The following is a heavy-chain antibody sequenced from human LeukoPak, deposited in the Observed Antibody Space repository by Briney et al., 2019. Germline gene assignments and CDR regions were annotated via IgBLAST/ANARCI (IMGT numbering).Heavy chain of an antibody. CDR1: GFTVSSNY. D-gene: IGHD3-10*01. CDR2: IYSGGST. V-gene: IGHV3-53*01. CDR3: ARIGVWFGAYHMDV. Sequence: GGSLRLCCAASGFTVSSNYMSWVRQAPGKGLEWVSVIYSGGSTYYADSVKGRFTISRDNSKNTLYLQMNSLRAEDTAVYYCARIGVWFGAYHMDVWGKGTTVTVSS. J-gene: IGHJ6*03.